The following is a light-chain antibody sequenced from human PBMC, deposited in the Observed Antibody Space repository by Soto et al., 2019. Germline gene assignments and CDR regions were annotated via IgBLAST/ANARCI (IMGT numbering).Light chain of an antibody. Sequence: DIVMTQSPDSLAVSLGERATINCKATQSILYSSNNRNHLAWYQQKPGQPPKLLIYWASTRESGVPDRFSGSGSGTDFTLTINSLQAEDVAVYYCQQWSNTVWTFGQGTKVEIK. CDR1: QSILYSSNNRNH. V-gene: IGKV4-1*01. CDR3: QQWSNTVWT. J-gene: IGKJ1*01. CDR2: WAS.